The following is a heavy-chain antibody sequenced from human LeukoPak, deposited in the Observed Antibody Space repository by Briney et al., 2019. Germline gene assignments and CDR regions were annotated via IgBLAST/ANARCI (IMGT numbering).Heavy chain of an antibody. CDR1: GFTFSSYG. Sequence: PGRSLRLSCAASGFTFSSYGMHWVRQAPGKGLEWVAVIWYDGSNKYYADSVKGRFTISRDNSENTLYLQMNSLRAEDTAVYYCARDLPAGIRWFDPWGQGTLVTVSS. D-gene: IGHD1-14*01. V-gene: IGHV3-33*01. CDR2: IWYDGSNK. J-gene: IGHJ5*02. CDR3: ARDLPAGIRWFDP.